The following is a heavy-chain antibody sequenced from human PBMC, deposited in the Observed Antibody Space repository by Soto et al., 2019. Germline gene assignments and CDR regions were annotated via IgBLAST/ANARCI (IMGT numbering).Heavy chain of an antibody. Sequence: QLQLQESGPGLVKPSETLSLTCTVSGGSISSSSYSWAWIRQPPGKGLEWIGSIYYSGSTYYNPSLKSRVTISVDTSKNPSSLKVSSVTAADTAVYYCARHGGSGVDYWGQGTLVTVSS. CDR2: IYYSGST. D-gene: IGHD6-19*01. V-gene: IGHV4-39*01. CDR3: ARHGGSGVDY. CDR1: GGSISSSSYS. J-gene: IGHJ4*02.